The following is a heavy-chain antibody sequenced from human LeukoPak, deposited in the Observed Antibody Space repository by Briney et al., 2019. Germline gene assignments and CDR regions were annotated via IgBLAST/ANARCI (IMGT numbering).Heavy chain of an antibody. J-gene: IGHJ3*02. V-gene: IGHV3-7*01. CDR3: ARDRVRREYSDSSGYRPDAFDI. CDR2: IREDGSAE. Sequence: GGSLRLSCAAAGFTFTNYWMIWVRQAPGKGLEWVANIREDGSAEFYVDSVKGRFTLSRDNAKNSVYQQMNSLRAEDTAVYYCARDRVRREYSDSSGYRPDAFDIWGQGTMVTVSS. CDR1: GFTFTNYW. D-gene: IGHD3-22*01.